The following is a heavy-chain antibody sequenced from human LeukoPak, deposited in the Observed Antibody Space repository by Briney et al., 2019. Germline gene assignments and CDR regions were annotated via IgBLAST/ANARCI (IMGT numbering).Heavy chain of an antibody. V-gene: IGHV1-2*02. J-gene: IGHJ4*02. CDR2: INPNSGGT. CDR3: ARDSAPGDTYGLLGIDS. Sequence: ASVKVSCKASGYTFTCYYMHWVRQAPGQGLEWMGWINPNSGGTNYAQKFQGRATMTRDTSISTAYMELSRLRSDDTAVYYCARDSAPGDTYGLLGIDSWGQGTLVTVSS. CDR1: GYTFTCYY. D-gene: IGHD5-18*01.